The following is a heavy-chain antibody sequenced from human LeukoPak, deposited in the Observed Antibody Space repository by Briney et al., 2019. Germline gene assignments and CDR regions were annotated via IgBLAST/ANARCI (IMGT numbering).Heavy chain of an antibody. V-gene: IGHV4-59*01. CDR1: GDSLNSYY. CDR3: AGRAARFFDY. Sequence: SETLSLNCTVSGDSLNSYYWSWIRQPPGEGLQWIGYIFYSGSSNYNASLRSRVAISVDTSKNQFSLKLTSVTAADTAVYYCAGRAARFFDYWGQGILVTVSS. CDR2: IFYSGSS. D-gene: IGHD6-25*01. J-gene: IGHJ4*02.